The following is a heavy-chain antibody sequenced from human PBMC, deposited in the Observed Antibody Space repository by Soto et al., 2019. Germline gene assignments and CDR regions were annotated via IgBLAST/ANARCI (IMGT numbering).Heavy chain of an antibody. V-gene: IGHV5-51*01. CDR3: ARGGGYSGYDWYAFDI. CDR1: GYSFTSYW. CDR2: IYPGDSDT. D-gene: IGHD5-12*01. Sequence: GESLKISCKGSGYSFTSYWIGWVRQMPGKGLEWMGIIYPGDSDTRYSPSFQGQVTISADKSISTAYLQWSSLKASDTAMYYCARGGGYSGYDWYAFDIWGQGTMVTVSS. J-gene: IGHJ3*02.